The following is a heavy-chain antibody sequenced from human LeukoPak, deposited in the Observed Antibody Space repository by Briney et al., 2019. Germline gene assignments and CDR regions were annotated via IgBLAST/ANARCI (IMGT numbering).Heavy chain of an antibody. J-gene: IGHJ4*02. Sequence: SQTLSLTCTVSGGSISSGDYYWSWIRQPPGKGLEWIGYIYYSGSTYYNPSLKSRVTISVDTSKNQFSLKLSSVTAADTAVYYCARDPVGAIAFDYWGQGTLVTVSS. D-gene: IGHD1-26*01. CDR1: GGSISSGDYY. CDR2: IYYSGST. V-gene: IGHV4-30-4*01. CDR3: ARDPVGAIAFDY.